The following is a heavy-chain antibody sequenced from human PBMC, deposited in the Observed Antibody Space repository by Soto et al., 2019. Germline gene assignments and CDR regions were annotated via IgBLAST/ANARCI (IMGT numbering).Heavy chain of an antibody. CDR3: EMRVIDRVDV. CDR1: GFTFTSSA. CDR2: IVVGSGNT. Sequence: QMQLVQSGPEVKKPGPSVKVSCKASGFTFTSSAVQWVRQARGQRLEWIGWIVVGSGNTNYAQRFQERVTITRDMSTSTGFMELSSPRSEDTAVCYCEMRVIDRVDVGGQGPTLTVSS. D-gene: IGHD3-22*01. J-gene: IGHJ6*02. V-gene: IGHV1-58*01.